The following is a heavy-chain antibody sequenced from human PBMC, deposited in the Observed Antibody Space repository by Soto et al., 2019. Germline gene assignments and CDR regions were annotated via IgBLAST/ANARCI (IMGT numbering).Heavy chain of an antibody. Sequence: QLQLQESGSGLVKPSQTLSPTCAVSGGSISSGGYSWSWIRQPPGKGMEWIGYIYHSGSTYSNPSLKSRGTISVDRSKNQFSLMLRSVTAADTAVYYCARGAPVVNDYWGQGTLVTVSS. J-gene: IGHJ4*02. D-gene: IGHD3-22*01. CDR1: GGSISSGGYS. CDR2: IYHSGST. V-gene: IGHV4-30-2*01. CDR3: ARGAPVVNDY.